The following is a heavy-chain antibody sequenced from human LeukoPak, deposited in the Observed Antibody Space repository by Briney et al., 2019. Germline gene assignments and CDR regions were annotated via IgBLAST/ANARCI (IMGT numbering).Heavy chain of an antibody. D-gene: IGHD6-13*01. CDR3: ARGKQQLAPSYMDV. CDR1: GYTFTGYY. CDR2: INPNSGGT. V-gene: IGHV1-2*02. J-gene: IGHJ6*03. Sequence: ASVKVSCKASGYTFTGYYMHWVRQAPGQGLEWMGWINPNSGGTNYAQKFQGRVTMTRDTSISTAYMELSRVRSDDTAVYYCARGKQQLAPSYMDVWGKGTTVTVSS.